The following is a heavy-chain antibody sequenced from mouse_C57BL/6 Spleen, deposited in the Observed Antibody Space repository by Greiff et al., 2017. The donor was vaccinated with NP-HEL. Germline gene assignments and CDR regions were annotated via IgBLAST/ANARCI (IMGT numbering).Heavy chain of an antibody. V-gene: IGHV1-50*01. CDR2: IDPSDSYT. Sequence: QVQLQQSGAELVKPGASVKLSCKASGYTFTSYWMQWVKQRPGQGLEWIGEIDPSDSYTNYNQKFKGKATLTVDTSSSTAYMPLSSLTSEDSAVYYCAFYYGSSYGRYFDVWGTGTTVTVSS. D-gene: IGHD1-1*01. CDR3: AFYYGSSYGRYFDV. J-gene: IGHJ1*03. CDR1: GYTFTSYW.